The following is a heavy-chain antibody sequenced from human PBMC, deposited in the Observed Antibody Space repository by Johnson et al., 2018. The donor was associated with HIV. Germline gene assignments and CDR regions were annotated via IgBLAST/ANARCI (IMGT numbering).Heavy chain of an antibody. CDR1: GFTFSSYA. V-gene: IGHV3-23*04. CDR2: ISGSGGSP. Sequence: VQLVESGGGLVQPGGSLRLSCAASGFTFSSYAMSWVRQAPGKGLEWVSAISGSGGSPYYTDSVKGRFTISSDNSKNTLYLQMNSLRAEDTAVYFCAKDATLQDGTGAFDIWGQGTMVTVSS. J-gene: IGHJ3*02. D-gene: IGHD1-1*01. CDR3: AKDATLQDGTGAFDI.